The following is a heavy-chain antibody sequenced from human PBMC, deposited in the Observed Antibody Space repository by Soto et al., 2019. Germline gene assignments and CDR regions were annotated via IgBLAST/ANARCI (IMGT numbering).Heavy chain of an antibody. CDR2: ISSNSAYI. D-gene: IGHD6-13*01. CDR1: GFTFRSFT. V-gene: IGHV3-21*01. J-gene: IGHJ5*02. CDR3: TRDASRDSSARGWFDP. Sequence: LSLSCAASGFTFRSFTMNWVRQAPGKGLEWVSTISSNSAYIYYTDALRGRFTISRDNAKNSLHLQMNSLRAEDTAVYYCTRDASRDSSARGWFDPWGPGTLVTVSS.